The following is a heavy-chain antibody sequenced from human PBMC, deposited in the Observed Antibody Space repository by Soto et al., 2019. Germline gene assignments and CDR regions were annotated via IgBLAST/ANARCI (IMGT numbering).Heavy chain of an antibody. V-gene: IGHV1-69*13. J-gene: IGHJ4*02. D-gene: IGHD4-17*01. CDR2: IIPIFGTA. CDR3: AVDYGGNTTPANY. Sequence: ASVKVSCKASGGTFSSYAISWVRQAPGQGLEWMGGIIPIFGTANYAQKFQGRVTITADESTSTAYMELSSLRSEDTAVYYCAVDYGGNTTPANYWGQGTLVTVSS. CDR1: GGTFSSYA.